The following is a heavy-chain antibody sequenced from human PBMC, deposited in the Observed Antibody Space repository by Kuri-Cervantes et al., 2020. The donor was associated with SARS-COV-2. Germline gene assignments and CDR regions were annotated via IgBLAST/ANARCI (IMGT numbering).Heavy chain of an antibody. D-gene: IGHD2-21*01. J-gene: IGHJ5*02. CDR2: NNDSGST. CDR1: GGSFSGYL. V-gene: IGHV4-34*01. Sequence: ESLKISCAVYGGSFSGYLWTWLRQPPGKGLEWIGENNDSGSTNYNPSLKSRVAITVDTSKNQFSLGLSSVTSADTAVYYCARGSAPFGGGGLVLCWFDPWGQGTLVTVSS. CDR3: ARGSAPFGGGGLVLCWFDP.